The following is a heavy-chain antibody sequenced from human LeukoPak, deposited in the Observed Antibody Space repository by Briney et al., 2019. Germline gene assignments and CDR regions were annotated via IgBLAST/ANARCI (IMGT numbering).Heavy chain of an antibody. V-gene: IGHV5-51*01. D-gene: IGHD3-10*01. CDR2: IYPGDSDT. J-gene: IGHJ4*02. CDR3: ARSTYYYGSGSHRPLDY. Sequence: GESLKISCKGSGYSFTSYWIGWVRQMPGEGLEWMGIIYPGDSDTRYSPSFQGQVTISADKSISTAYLQWSSLKASDTAMYYCARSTYYYGSGSHRPLDYWGQGTLVTVSS. CDR1: GYSFTSYW.